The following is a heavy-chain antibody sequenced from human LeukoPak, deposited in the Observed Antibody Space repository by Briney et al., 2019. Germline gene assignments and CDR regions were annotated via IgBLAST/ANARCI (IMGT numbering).Heavy chain of an antibody. Sequence: GASVKVSCKASGGTFSSYAISWVRQAPGQGLEWMGGIIPIFGTANYAQKFQGRVTITADKSTSTAYMELSSQRSEDTAVYYCARGEWLVRYFDYWGQGTLVTVSS. D-gene: IGHD6-19*01. CDR2: IIPIFGTA. CDR1: GGTFSSYA. V-gene: IGHV1-69*06. CDR3: ARGEWLVRYFDY. J-gene: IGHJ4*02.